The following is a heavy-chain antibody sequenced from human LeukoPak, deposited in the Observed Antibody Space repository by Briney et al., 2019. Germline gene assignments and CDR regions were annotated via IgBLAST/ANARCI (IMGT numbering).Heavy chain of an antibody. V-gene: IGHV1-8*01. D-gene: IGHD6-13*01. CDR1: GYTFTSYD. CDR3: AKTIAAIALRYYYMDV. J-gene: IGHJ6*03. Sequence: ASVKVSCMASGYTFTSYDINWVRQATGQGLEWMGWMNPNSGNTGYAQKFQGRVTMTRNTSIGTAYMELSSLRSEDTAVYYCAKTIAAIALRYYYMDVWGKGTTVTVSS. CDR2: MNPNSGNT.